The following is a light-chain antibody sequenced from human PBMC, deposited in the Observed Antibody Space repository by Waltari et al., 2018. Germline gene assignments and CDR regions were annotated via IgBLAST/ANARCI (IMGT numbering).Light chain of an antibody. V-gene: IGLV3-19*01. CDR3: NSRDSSGNLRL. CDR2: GKN. Sequence: SSELTQDPAVSVALGQTVRITCQRDSLRSYYASWYQQKAGQAPVLVMFGKNNRPSGIPDRFSGSSSGNTASLTITGVQAEDESDYYCNSRDSSGNLRLFGGGTKLTVL. J-gene: IGLJ3*02. CDR1: SLRSYY.